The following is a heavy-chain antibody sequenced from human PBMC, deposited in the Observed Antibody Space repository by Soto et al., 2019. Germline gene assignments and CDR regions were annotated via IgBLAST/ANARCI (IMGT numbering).Heavy chain of an antibody. CDR1: GYTFTSYG. D-gene: IGHD6-19*01. CDR2: ISAYNGNT. J-gene: IGHJ6*02. CDR3: ARRSSGWYDYYYYGMDV. Sequence: ASVKVSCKASGYTFTSYGISWVRQAPGQGLEWMGWISAYNGNTIYAQKLQGRVTMTTDTSTSTAYMELRSLRSDDTAVYFCARRSSGWYDYYYYGMDVWGQGTTVTVSS. V-gene: IGHV1-18*01.